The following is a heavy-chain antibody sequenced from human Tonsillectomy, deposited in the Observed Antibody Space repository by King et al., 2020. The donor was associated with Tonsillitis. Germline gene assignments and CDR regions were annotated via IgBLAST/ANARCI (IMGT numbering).Heavy chain of an antibody. CDR2: IYAGDSDT. CDR1: GYNFTTYW. J-gene: IGHJ3*01. Sequence: VQLVESGAEVKKPGESLKISCKGSGYNFTTYWIGWVRQMPGKGLEWMGIIYAGDSDTRYSPSFQGQVTISADKSISTAYLQWSSLKASDTAMYYCARPRRSGWNDAFDLGGQGTMVTVSS. V-gene: IGHV5-51*01. CDR3: ARPRRSGWNDAFDL. D-gene: IGHD6-19*01.